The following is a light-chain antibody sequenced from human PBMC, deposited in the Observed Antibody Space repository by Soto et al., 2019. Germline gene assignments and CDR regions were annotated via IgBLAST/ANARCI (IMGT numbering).Light chain of an antibody. CDR2: DAS. J-gene: IGKJ3*01. CDR3: QQYNSYSLFT. CDR1: QSISSW. V-gene: IGKV1-5*01. Sequence: DIPMTQSPSTLSASVGDTVIITCRASQSISSWLAWYQQKPGKAPKLLIYDASNLEAGVPSRFSGSGSGTEFTLTIRSLQPDDFATYYCQQYNSYSLFTFGPGTKVDIK.